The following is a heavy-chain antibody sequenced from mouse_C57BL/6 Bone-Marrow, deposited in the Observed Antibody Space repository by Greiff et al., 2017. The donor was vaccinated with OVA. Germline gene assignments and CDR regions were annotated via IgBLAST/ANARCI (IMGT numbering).Heavy chain of an antibody. V-gene: IGHV1-15*01. CDR2: IDPETGGT. CDR3: TRGYSNYYAMDY. Sequence: VQLKESGAELVRPGASVTLSCKASGYTFTDYEMHWVKQTPVHGLEWIGAIDPETGGTAYNQKFKGKAILTAAKSSSTAYMELRSLTSEDSAVYYCTRGYSNYYAMDYWGQGTSVTVSS. D-gene: IGHD2-5*01. CDR1: GYTFTDYE. J-gene: IGHJ4*01.